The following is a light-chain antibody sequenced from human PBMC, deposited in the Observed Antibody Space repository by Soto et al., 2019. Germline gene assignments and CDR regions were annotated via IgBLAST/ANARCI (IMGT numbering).Light chain of an antibody. Sequence: NFMLTQPHSVSESPGKTVTISCTRSSGNIASNYVQWYQQRPGSAPTTVICEDDQRPSGVPDRFSGSIDSSSNSAALAISGLKTEDEADYYCQSYDASNQVFGGGTKVTVL. CDR3: QSYDASNQV. CDR2: EDD. V-gene: IGLV6-57*04. J-gene: IGLJ3*02. CDR1: SGNIASNY.